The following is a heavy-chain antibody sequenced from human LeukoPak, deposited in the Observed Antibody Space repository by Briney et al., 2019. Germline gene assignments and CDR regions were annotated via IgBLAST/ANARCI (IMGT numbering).Heavy chain of an antibody. CDR1: GYPFTIYG. V-gene: IGHV1-18*01. CDR3: ARSSGSGSKVMAFDM. CDR2: ISAYNGNT. J-gene: IGHJ3*02. Sequence: ASVTVSFTGSGYPFTIYGLSWVRQAPGQGLEWLGWISAYNGNTDFLRSLQGRVTMTTDTSTTTAYMELRSLRSDDTAVYYCARSSGSGSKVMAFDMWGQGTMVTVSP. D-gene: IGHD3-10*01.